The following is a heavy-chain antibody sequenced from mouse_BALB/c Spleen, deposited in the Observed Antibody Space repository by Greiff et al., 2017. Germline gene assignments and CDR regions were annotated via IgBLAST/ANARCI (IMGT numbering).Heavy chain of an antibody. J-gene: IGHJ3*01. V-gene: IGHV2-6-7*01. Sequence: EKVVESGPGLVAPSQSLSITCTASGFSLTGYGVNWVRQPPGKGLEWLGMIWGDGSTDDNSALKPRLSINKDNSKSQVILKMNSLQTDDTARYYCAREVYDYDERAWFAYWGQGTLVTVSA. CDR2: IWGDGST. CDR1: GFSLTGYG. CDR3: AREVYDYDERAWFAY. D-gene: IGHD2-4*01.